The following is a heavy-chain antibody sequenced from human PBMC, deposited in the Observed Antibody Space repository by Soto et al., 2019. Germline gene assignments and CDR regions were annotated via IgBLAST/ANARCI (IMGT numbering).Heavy chain of an antibody. CDR2: ISDDGRKI. J-gene: IGHJ4*02. CDR1: GFTFSSYG. D-gene: IGHD6-13*01. CDR3: ARDRRGSWTFDY. Sequence: QVQLVESGGGVVQPGRSLRLSCAASGFTFSSYGMHWVRQAPGKGLEWVALISDDGRKIYHADSVKGRFAISRDSTKNKVYLQMNSLRSEDTAVYYCARDRRGSWTFDYWGQGTLVTVPS. V-gene: IGHV3-30*03.